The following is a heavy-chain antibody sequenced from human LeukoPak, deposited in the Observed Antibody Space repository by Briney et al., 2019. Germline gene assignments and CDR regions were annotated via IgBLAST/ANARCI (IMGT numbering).Heavy chain of an antibody. CDR1: GYTFTGYY. D-gene: IGHD2-8*01. J-gene: IGHJ4*02. Sequence: ASVKVSCTASGYTFTGYYIHWVRQAPGQGLEWMGWINPDTGGTKYAQKFQGRVTMTRDTSIGTAYMELSRLRSDDTAVYYCARFYNGNQNFDYWGQGTLVAVSS. CDR2: INPDTGGT. V-gene: IGHV1-2*02. CDR3: ARFYNGNQNFDY.